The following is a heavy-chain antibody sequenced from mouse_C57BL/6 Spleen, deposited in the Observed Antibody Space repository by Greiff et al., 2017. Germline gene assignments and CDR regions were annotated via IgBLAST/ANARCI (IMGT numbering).Heavy chain of an antibody. Sequence: QVQLQESGAELMKPGASVKLSCKATGYTFTGYWIEWVKQRPGHGLEWIGEILPGSGSTNYNGKFKGKATFTADTSSNTAYMQLSSLSTEDSAVYYCSMMGTGTFAYWGQGTLVTVSA. CDR1: GYTFTGYW. J-gene: IGHJ3*01. D-gene: IGHD2-3*01. V-gene: IGHV1-9*01. CDR3: SMMGTGTFAY. CDR2: ILPGSGST.